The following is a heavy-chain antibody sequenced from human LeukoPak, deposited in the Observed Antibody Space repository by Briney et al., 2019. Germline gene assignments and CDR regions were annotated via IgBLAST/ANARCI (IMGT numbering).Heavy chain of an antibody. CDR2: ISGSDSTK. V-gene: IGHV3-48*03. CDR1: GFTFSSYE. Sequence: GGSLRLSCAASGFTFSSYEMNWVRQAPGKGLEWISYISGSDSTKYYADSVKGRFTISRDNTKNSLYLQMNSLRAEDTAVYYCARVKRFGGATNGVDYWGQGTLVTVSS. CDR3: ARVKRFGGATNGVDY. D-gene: IGHD1-26*01. J-gene: IGHJ4*02.